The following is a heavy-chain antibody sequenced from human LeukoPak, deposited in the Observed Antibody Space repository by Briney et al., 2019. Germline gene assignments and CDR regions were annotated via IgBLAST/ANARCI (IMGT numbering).Heavy chain of an antibody. V-gene: IGHV3-48*02. Sequence: GGSLRLSCAASGFTFSSYSMNWVRQAPGKGLEWVSHITASGTAMFYADSVKGRFTISRDNAKNSLYLQMNSLRDEDTAVYYCASSGSYRFDYWGQGTLVTASS. J-gene: IGHJ4*02. CDR2: ITASGTAM. D-gene: IGHD1-26*01. CDR3: ASSGSYRFDY. CDR1: GFTFSSYS.